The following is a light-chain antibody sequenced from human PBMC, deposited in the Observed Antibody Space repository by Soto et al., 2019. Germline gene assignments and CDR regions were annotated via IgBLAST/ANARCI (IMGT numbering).Light chain of an antibody. CDR3: CSYAGSNNLI. Sequence: QSVLTQPPSASGSPGQSVTISCTGTSSDIGAYNYVSWYQQYPCKAPKLMIFEVSKRPSGVPDRFSGSRSGNTASLTVSGLQAEDEADYYCCSYAGSNNLIFGTGTKVTVL. CDR1: SSDIGAYNY. V-gene: IGLV2-8*01. J-gene: IGLJ1*01. CDR2: EVS.